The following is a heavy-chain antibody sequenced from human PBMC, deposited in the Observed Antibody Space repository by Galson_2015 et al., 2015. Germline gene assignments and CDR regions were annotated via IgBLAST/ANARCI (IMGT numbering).Heavy chain of an antibody. Sequence: SLRLSCAASGFTFSSYWMSWVRQAPGKGLEWVANIKQDGSEKYYVDSVKGRFTISRDNAKNSLYLQMNSLRAEDTAVYYCARSRYYYDSSGYYYVDSHDAFDIWGQGTMVTVSS. J-gene: IGHJ3*02. CDR3: ARSRYYYDSSGYYYVDSHDAFDI. D-gene: IGHD3-22*01. CDR2: IKQDGSEK. CDR1: GFTFSSYW. V-gene: IGHV3-7*03.